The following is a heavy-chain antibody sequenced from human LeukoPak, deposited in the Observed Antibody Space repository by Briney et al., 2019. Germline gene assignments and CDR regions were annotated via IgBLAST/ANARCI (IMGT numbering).Heavy chain of an antibody. CDR3: ARDGSEEWPIGY. V-gene: IGHV3-7*01. CDR1: GFTFSSKW. CDR2: IKYDGSEK. D-gene: IGHD3-10*01. Sequence: GGSLRLSCAASGFTFSSKWMSRVRQAPGKGQEWGANIKYDGSEKNYVDSVKGRFTISRDNAKNSLYLQMNSLRAEDTAVYYCARDGSEEWPIGYWGQGTLVTVSS. J-gene: IGHJ4*02.